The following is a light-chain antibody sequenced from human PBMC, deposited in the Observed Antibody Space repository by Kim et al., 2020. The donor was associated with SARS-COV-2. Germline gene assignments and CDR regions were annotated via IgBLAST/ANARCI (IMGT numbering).Light chain of an antibody. J-gene: IGKJ1*01. Sequence: DIQMTQSPSSLSASVGDSVTITRRASQDISSFLNWYQQKPGKAPNLLLYSTTSLETGVPPRFSGSGSGTDFTLPISSLQPEDFGTYCCRQAFDSPRFGQGTQV. CDR1: QDISSF. V-gene: IGKV1-39*01. CDR2: STT. CDR3: RQAFDSPR.